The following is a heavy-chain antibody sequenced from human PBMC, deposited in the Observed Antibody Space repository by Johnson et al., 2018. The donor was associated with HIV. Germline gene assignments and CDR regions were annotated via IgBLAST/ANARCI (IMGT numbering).Heavy chain of an antibody. CDR3: AREGGYSSSWYGGYGREDAFDI. V-gene: IGHV3-66*01. CDR2: IYSGGST. Sequence: MQLVESGGGLVQPGGSLRLSCAASGFTVSSNYMSWVRQAPGKGLEWVSVIYSGGSTYYADSVKGRFTISRDNSKNTLYLQMNSLRAEDTAVYYCAREGGYSSSWYGGYGREDAFDIWGQGTMVIVSS. CDR1: GFTVSSNY. D-gene: IGHD6-13*01. J-gene: IGHJ3*02.